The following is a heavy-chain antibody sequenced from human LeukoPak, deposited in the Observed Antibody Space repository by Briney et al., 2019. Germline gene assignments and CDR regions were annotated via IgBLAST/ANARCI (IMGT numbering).Heavy chain of an antibody. D-gene: IGHD3-16*01. V-gene: IGHV4-34*01. CDR2: INHSGST. CDR3: ARVVSGGFDD. J-gene: IGHJ4*02. CDR1: GGSFSGYY. Sequence: SETLSLTCAVYGGSFSGYYWSWIRQPPGKGLEWIGEINHSGSTNYNPSLKSRVTISVDTSKNQFSLKVSSVTAADTAVYYCARVVSGGFDDWGQGSLVTVSS.